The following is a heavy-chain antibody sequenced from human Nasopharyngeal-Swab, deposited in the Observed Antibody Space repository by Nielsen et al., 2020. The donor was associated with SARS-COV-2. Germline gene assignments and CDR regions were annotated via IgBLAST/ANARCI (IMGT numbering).Heavy chain of an antibody. CDR3: ARSSHQSEGYALDY. J-gene: IGHJ4*02. CDR2: ISSSGSTI. CDR1: GFTFSDYY. V-gene: IGHV3-11*01. Sequence: GESLKISCAASGFTFSDYYMSWIRQAPGKGLEWVSYISSSGSTIYYADSVKGRFTISRDNAKNSLYLQMNSLRAEDTAVYYCARSSHQSEGYALDYWGQGTLVTVSS. D-gene: IGHD5-12*01.